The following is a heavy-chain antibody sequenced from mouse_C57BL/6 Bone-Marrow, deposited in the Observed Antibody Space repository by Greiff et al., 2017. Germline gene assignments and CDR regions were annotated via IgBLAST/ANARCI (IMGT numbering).Heavy chain of an antibody. CDR3: ARRGADYLWYFDV. D-gene: IGHD2-4*01. V-gene: IGHV2-2*01. CDR1: GFSLTSYG. J-gene: IGHJ1*03. Sequence: QVQLKESGPGLVQPSQSLSITCTVSGFSLTSYGVHWVRQSPGKGLEWLGVIWSGGSTDYNAAFISRLSISKYNSKSQVFFKMNSLQADDTAIYYCARRGADYLWYFDVWGTGTTVTVSS. CDR2: IWSGGST.